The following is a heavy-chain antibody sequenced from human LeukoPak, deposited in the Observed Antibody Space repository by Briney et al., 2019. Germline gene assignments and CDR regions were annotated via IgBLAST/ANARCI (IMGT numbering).Heavy chain of an antibody. CDR2: IFPRDSDV. V-gene: IGHV5-51*01. CDR3: VRSLPGTLLRGYGMDV. J-gene: IGHJ6*02. Sequence: GESLTISCKTSGYTFTSYWIGWVRQTPGKGPECMGVIFPRDSDVRYSPSFQGQVTISADKSTNTAYLHWGSLKASDSAMYYCVRSLPGTLLRGYGMDVWGPGTTVTVS. CDR1: GYTFTSYW. D-gene: IGHD3-10*01.